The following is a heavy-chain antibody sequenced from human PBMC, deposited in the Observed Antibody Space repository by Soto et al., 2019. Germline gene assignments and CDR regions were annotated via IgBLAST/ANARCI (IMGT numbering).Heavy chain of an antibody. CDR1: GYTFPASY. V-gene: IGHV1-2*02. J-gene: IGHJ5*02. CDR2: INPNSGGT. D-gene: IGHD1-26*01. CDR3: AREGSLVGAMYL. Sequence: ASVKVSCKASGYTFPASYMHWVRQAPGQGLEWMGWINPNSGGTNYAQKVQGRVSMTRDTSISFAYMEIKRLRSDDTAVYYCAREGSLVGAMYLWGQGTLVTVSS.